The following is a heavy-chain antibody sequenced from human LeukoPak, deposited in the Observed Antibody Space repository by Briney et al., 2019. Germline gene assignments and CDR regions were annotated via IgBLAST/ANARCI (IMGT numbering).Heavy chain of an antibody. Sequence: GGSLRLSCAASGFTFSSYEMNWVRQAPGKGLEWVSYISSSGSTIYYADSVKGRFTISRDNAKNSLYLQMNSLRAEDTAVYYCARAGYDSSGCFDPWGQGTLVTVSS. CDR3: ARAGYDSSGCFDP. J-gene: IGHJ5*02. CDR1: GFTFSSYE. V-gene: IGHV3-48*03. CDR2: ISSSGSTI. D-gene: IGHD3-22*01.